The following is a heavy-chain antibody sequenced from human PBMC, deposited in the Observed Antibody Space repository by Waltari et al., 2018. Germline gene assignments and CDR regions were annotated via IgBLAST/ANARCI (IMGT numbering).Heavy chain of an antibody. D-gene: IGHD7-27*01. Sequence: EVQLVESGGGLVRPGGSLRLSCAASGLTFSTYYMNWVRQAPGKGRDGCSSISRSSTYLHSADAVKGRFTISGDDAKTSLYLQLNSLGAEDTAVYYCATGGWGFYLGYWGQGTLVTVSS. J-gene: IGHJ4*02. V-gene: IGHV3-21*02. CDR3: ATGGWGFYLGY. CDR1: GLTFSTYY. CDR2: ISRSSTYL.